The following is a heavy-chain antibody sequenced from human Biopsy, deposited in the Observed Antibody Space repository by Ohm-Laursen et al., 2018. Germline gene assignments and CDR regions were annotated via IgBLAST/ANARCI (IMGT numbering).Heavy chain of an antibody. CDR3: AAYYYDSSGYFYAFHY. Sequence: SETLSLTWTVSGGSFTGHYWTWIRQPLGKGLEWIGYVSYSGNTKYNPSLKSRVIISADTSKNQFSLKLSSVTAADTAMYYCAAYYYDSSGYFYAFHYWGQGTLVTVSS. D-gene: IGHD3-22*01. V-gene: IGHV4-59*08. CDR2: VSYSGNT. J-gene: IGHJ4*02. CDR1: GGSFTGHY.